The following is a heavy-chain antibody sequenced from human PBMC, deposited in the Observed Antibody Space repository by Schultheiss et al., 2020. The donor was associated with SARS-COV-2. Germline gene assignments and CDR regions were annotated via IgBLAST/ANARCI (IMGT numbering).Heavy chain of an antibody. CDR3: ASTRDTYYYGSGSPLNF. CDR2: ISGSGTTI. V-gene: IGHV3-48*03. CDR1: GFTFSSYE. Sequence: GGSLRLSCAASGFTFSSYEMNWVRQAPGKGLEWVSYISGSGTTIYYADSVKGRFTISRDNSKNTLYLQMNSLRAEDTAVYYCASTRDTYYYGSGSPLNFWGQGTLVTVSS. J-gene: IGHJ4*02. D-gene: IGHD3-10*01.